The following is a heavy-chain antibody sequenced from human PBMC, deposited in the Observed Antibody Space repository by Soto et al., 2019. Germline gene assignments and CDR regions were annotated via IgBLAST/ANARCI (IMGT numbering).Heavy chain of an antibody. D-gene: IGHD2-2*01. CDR3: ARVSSAIVVVPDYGMDV. CDR1: GYTFISHG. CDR2: ISGKNGNT. Sequence: ASVKVSCKASGYTFISHGISWVRQAPGQGLEWMGWISGKNGNTNYAQKFQGRVTLTTDTSTSTAYLELRSLRSDDTAVYYCARVSSAIVVVPDYGMDVWGQGTTVTVSS. V-gene: IGHV1-18*04. J-gene: IGHJ6*02.